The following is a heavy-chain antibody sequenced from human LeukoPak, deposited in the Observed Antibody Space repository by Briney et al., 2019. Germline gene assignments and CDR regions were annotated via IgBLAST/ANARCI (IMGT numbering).Heavy chain of an antibody. CDR1: GDSITRSTSY. J-gene: IGHJ4*02. CDR3: ARLRDLYHIFDY. V-gene: IGHV4-39*07. Sequence: AEPLTLTCTVSGDSITRSTSYWGWIRQPPGEGLEWIGTVYYTGTTYSNMYLTSRVTISVATSKNQFYLKLSLVTAADTAVYYCARLRDLYHIFDYWGQGTLVTVSS. CDR2: VYYTGTT. D-gene: IGHD2-2*02.